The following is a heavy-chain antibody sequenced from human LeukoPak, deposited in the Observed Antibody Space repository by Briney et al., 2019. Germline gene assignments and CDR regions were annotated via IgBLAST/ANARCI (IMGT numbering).Heavy chain of an antibody. V-gene: IGHV4-59*08. CDR2: ISYSGST. CDR3: ASTDQRTTVTTWAVSAAFDI. CDR1: GDSLSGYF. J-gene: IGHJ3*02. Sequence: SETLSLTCSVSGDSLSGYFWSWIRQPPGKGLEWIGHISYSGSTNYNPSLKSRVTISVDTSKNQFSLKLSSVTAADTAVYYCASTDQRTTVTTWAVSAAFDIWGQGTMVTVSS. D-gene: IGHD4-17*01.